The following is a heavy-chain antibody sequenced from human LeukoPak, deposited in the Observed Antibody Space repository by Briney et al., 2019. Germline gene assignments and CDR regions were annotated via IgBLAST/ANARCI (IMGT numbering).Heavy chain of an antibody. CDR3: ARGEAGYFDWLLLDY. CDR1: GGTFSSYA. V-gene: IGHV1-69*05. CDR2: IIPIFGTA. J-gene: IGHJ4*02. D-gene: IGHD3-9*01. Sequence: GSSVNVSCKASGGTFSSYAISWVRQAPGQGLEWMGGIIPIFGTANYAQKFQGRVTITTDESTSTAYMELSSLRSEGTAVYYCARGEAGYFDWLLLDYWGQGTLVTVSS.